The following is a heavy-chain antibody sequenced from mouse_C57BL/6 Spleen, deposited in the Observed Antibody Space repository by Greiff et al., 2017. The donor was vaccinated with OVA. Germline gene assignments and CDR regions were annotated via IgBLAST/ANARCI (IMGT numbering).Heavy chain of an antibody. V-gene: IGHV5-17*01. CDR3: ARGATSSPYFDY. CDR1: GFTFSDYG. J-gene: IGHJ2*01. CDR2: ISSGSSTI. Sequence: VQLKQSGGGLVKPGGSLKLSCAASGFTFSDYGMHWVRRAPEKGLEWVAYISSGSSTIYYADTVKGRFTISRDNAKNTLFLQMPSLRSEDTAMYYCARGATSSPYFDYWGQGTTLTVSS. D-gene: IGHD3-1*01.